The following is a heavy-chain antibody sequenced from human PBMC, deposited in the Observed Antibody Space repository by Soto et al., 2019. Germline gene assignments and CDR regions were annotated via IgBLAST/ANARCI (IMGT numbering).Heavy chain of an antibody. CDR1: GGSISSGGYS. D-gene: IGHD3-10*01. J-gene: IGHJ4*02. CDR2: IYHSGST. CDR3: ARAGRDYYGSGSLAYFDY. Sequence: LSLTCAVSGGSISSGGYSWSWIRQPPGKGLEWIGYIYHSGSTYYNPSLKSRVTISVDRSKNQFSLKLSSVTAADTAVYYCARAGRDYYGSGSLAYFDYWGQGTLVTVSS. V-gene: IGHV4-30-2*01.